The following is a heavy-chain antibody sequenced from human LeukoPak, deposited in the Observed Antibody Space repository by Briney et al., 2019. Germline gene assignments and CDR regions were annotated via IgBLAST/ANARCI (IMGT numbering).Heavy chain of an antibody. CDR3: AAAGATVTIDWFDP. CDR2: ISSSSYI. V-gene: IGHV3-21*01. CDR1: GFTFSSYS. Sequence: GGSLRLSCAASGFTFSSYSMNWVRQAPGKGLEWVSSISSSSYIYYADSVKGRFTISRDNAKNSLYLQMNSLRAEDTAVYYCAAAGATVTIDWFDPWGQGTLVTVSS. J-gene: IGHJ5*02. D-gene: IGHD4-17*01.